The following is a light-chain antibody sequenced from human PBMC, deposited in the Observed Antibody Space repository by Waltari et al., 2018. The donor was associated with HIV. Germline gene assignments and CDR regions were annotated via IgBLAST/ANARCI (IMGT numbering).Light chain of an antibody. J-gene: IGKJ4*01. Sequence: DIQMTQSPSSLSASIGDTVTITCRASQDISNSVSCFQLQPGKAPKLLVHGAFILQRGVPSRFSGSGSGTDYTLTITGLQAEDFATYFCQQYYGVPLTFGGGTRVDI. CDR3: QQYYGVPLT. V-gene: IGKV1-NL1*01. CDR2: GAF. CDR1: QDISNS.